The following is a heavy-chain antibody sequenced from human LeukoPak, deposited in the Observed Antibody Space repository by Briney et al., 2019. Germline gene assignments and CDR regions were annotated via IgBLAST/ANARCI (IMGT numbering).Heavy chain of an antibody. CDR1: GDSISNNNW. V-gene: IGHV4-4*02. D-gene: IGHD6-13*01. CDR2: IYHSGST. CDR3: ARGLGTAAGTNS. Sequence: SETLSLTCAVSGDSISNNNWWNWVRQPPGKGLEWIGEIYHSGSTNYNPSLKSRATISVDKSKNQFSLKLNSVTTADTAVYYCARGLGTAAGTNSWGQGTLVTVSS. J-gene: IGHJ4*02.